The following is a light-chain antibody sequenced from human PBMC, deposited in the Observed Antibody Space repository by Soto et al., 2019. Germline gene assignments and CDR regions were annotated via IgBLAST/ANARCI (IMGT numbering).Light chain of an antibody. V-gene: IGKV1-5*03. J-gene: IGKJ1*01. Sequence: QLTQSPSTLSASVGDRVTITGRASQSVRTWLAWFQQKPGKAPKLLIYKATTLESGVPSRFSGSGSGTEFTLTISSLQPDDFATYYCQQYDNYLTFGRGTKVDIK. CDR1: QSVRTW. CDR2: KAT. CDR3: QQYDNYLT.